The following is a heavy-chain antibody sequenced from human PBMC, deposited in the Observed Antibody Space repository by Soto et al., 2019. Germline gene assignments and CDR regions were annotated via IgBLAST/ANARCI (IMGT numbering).Heavy chain of an antibody. D-gene: IGHD1-26*01. Sequence: PGESLKISCMGSGYSFSSHWIGWVRQMPGKGLEWMGLIYPGDSDTRYSPSFQGQVTISVDKSITTAYLQWSSLKASDTAMYYCARRTTRIFSGMDVWGQGTTVPVS. CDR2: IYPGDSDT. CDR3: ARRTTRIFSGMDV. J-gene: IGHJ6*02. CDR1: GYSFSSHW. V-gene: IGHV5-51*01.